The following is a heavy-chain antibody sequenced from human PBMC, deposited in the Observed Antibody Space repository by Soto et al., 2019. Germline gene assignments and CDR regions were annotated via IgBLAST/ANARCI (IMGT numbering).Heavy chain of an antibody. D-gene: IGHD5-18*01. V-gene: IGHV1-18*01. CDR2: VNIHSGDT. Sequence: QVQLVQSGAEVKKPGASVKASCKASGYTFTSYGISWVRQAPGQGLEWMGWVNIHSGDTNYAQKLQGRVTMTTDTSTSTAYLELSSLRSDDTAVYYCARERGGYSYGDYWGQGTLVTVSS. J-gene: IGHJ4*02. CDR1: GYTFTSYG. CDR3: ARERGGYSYGDY.